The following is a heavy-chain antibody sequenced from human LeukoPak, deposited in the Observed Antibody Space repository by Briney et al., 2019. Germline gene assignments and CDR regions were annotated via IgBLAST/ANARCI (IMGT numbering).Heavy chain of an antibody. D-gene: IGHD6-13*01. V-gene: IGHV3-74*01. CDR3: ARDRSISAAGDTY. CDR1: GFTFSDYW. J-gene: IGHJ4*02. CDR2: VNRDGSST. Sequence: PLGSLRLSCAASGFTFSDYWMHWVRQAPGKGLVWVSRVNRDGSSTSYADSVKGRFTISRDNAKNTLSLQMNSLRAEDTAVYYCARDRSISAAGDTYWGQGTLVTVSS.